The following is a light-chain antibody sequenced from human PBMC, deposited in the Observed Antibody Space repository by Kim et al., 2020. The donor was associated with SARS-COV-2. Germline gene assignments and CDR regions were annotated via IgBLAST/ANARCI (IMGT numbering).Light chain of an antibody. CDR3: TSYSSTRGVL. V-gene: IGLV2-14*03. J-gene: IGLJ2*01. Sequence: GQSITISCTGTSSDIGDYNYVSWHQQHPGKAPKLIIYAVSDRPSGVSDRFSGSKSGNTASLTISGLQAEDEADYYCTSYSSTRGVLFGGGTQLTVL. CDR1: SSDIGDYNY. CDR2: AVS.